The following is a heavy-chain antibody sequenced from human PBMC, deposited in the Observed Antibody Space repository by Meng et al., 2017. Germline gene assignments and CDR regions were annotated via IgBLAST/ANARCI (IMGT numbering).Heavy chain of an antibody. CDR3: VRDEDISAAGKLFGDY. J-gene: IGHJ4*02. CDR1: GYTFTAYS. V-gene: IGHV1-2*06. Sequence: QSSAVFHKPRPSAKVSCHPAGYTFTAYSIRWGRQAPGQGLDWMRRIDPNIGVTEYAQKFQGRVTVTGDTSISTAYMELSRLRSDDTAIYYCVRDEDISAAGKLFGDYWGQGTLVTVSS. D-gene: IGHD6-13*01. CDR2: IDPNIGVT.